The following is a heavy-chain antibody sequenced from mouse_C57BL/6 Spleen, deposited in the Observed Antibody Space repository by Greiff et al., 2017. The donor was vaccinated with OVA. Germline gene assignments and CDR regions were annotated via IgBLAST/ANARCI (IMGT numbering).Heavy chain of an antibody. D-gene: IGHD2-4*01. Sequence: EVKLMESGGGLVQPGGSLKLSCAASGFTFSDYYMYWVRQTPEKRLEWVAYISNGGGSTYYPDTVKGRFTISRDNAKNTLYLQMIRRKSEDTAMDYCARRYYDYDGGFAYWGQGTLVTVSA. V-gene: IGHV5-12*01. CDR3: ARRYYDYDGGFAY. J-gene: IGHJ3*01. CDR2: ISNGGGST. CDR1: GFTFSDYY.